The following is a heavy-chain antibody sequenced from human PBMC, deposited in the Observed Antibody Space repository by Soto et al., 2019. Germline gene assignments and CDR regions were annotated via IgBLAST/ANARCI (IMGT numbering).Heavy chain of an antibody. CDR3: GKDPNGDYFGAFDF. CDR1: GFTFSSYA. D-gene: IGHD4-17*01. V-gene: IGHV3-23*01. J-gene: IGHJ3*01. CDR2: ITGSGDYT. Sequence: EVQMLESGGGLVQPGGSLRLSCAASGFTFSSYALTWVRQAPGKGLEWVSSITGSGDYTRYTDSVKGRFTITRDNAKKALFLQMKSLRADDTAIYYCGKDPNGDYFGAFDFWGQGTMVTVSS.